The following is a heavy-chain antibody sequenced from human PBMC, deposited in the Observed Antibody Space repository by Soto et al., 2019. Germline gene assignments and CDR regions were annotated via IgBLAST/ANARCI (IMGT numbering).Heavy chain of an antibody. Sequence: QLQLQESGPGLVKPSETLSLTCSVSGGSISSSNYYWVWIRQPPGRGREWIGSIYYSGSTYYNPSLKSLVTIAVDRCRNQLSLRLSSVAAADTAVYYCAIPSKRGDCRSTSCYGEPHYYSYTDVWGKGTTVTVSS. J-gene: IGHJ6*03. CDR1: GGSISSSNYY. CDR3: AIPSKRGDCRSTSCYGEPHYYSYTDV. D-gene: IGHD2-2*01. CDR2: IYYSGST. V-gene: IGHV4-39*01.